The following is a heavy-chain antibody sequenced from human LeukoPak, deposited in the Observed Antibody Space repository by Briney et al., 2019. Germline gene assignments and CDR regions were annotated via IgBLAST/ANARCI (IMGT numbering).Heavy chain of an antibody. Sequence: SETLSLTCTVSGGSVSSGSYYWSWIRQPPGKGLEWIGYIYYSGSTNYNPSLKSRVTISVDTSKNQFSLKLSSVTAADTAVYYCAREDYDFWSGTYYWGQGTLVTVSS. J-gene: IGHJ4*02. D-gene: IGHD3-3*01. V-gene: IGHV4-61*01. CDR3: AREDYDFWSGTYY. CDR1: GGSVSSGSYY. CDR2: IYYSGST.